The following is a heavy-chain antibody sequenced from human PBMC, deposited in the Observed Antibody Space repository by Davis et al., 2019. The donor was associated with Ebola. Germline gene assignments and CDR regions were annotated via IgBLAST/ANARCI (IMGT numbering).Heavy chain of an antibody. CDR1: GGSFSGYY. V-gene: IGHV4-34*01. Sequence: PSETLSLTCAVYGGSFSGYYWSWIRQPPGKGLEWIGEINHSGSTNYNPSLKSRVTISVDTSKNQFSLKLSSVTAADTAVYYCASLTARSMGFDYWGQGTLVTVSS. CDR3: ASLTARSMGFDY. J-gene: IGHJ4*02. CDR2: INHSGST. D-gene: IGHD2-8*01.